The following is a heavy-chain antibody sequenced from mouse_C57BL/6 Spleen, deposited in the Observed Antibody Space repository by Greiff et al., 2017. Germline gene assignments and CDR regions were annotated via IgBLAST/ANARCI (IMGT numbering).Heavy chain of an antibody. CDR2: ISPDSGGT. Sequence: EVQLQQSGPGLVQPGASLKISCTASGYTFTDYYMNWVHQSPGKSLEWIGDISPDSGGTCYTEKFKGKATFTGDKSSSTAYLELRSLTSEGSAVYYTAMSCGYGSSRYYAMDDWGQGTSVTVSS. CDR3: AMSCGYGSSRYYAMDD. CDR1: GYTFTDYY. J-gene: IGHJ4*01. V-gene: IGHV1-26*01. D-gene: IGHD1-1*01.